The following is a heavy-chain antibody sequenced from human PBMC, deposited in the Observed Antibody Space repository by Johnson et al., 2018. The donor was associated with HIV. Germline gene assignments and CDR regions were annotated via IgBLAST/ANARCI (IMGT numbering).Heavy chain of an antibody. Sequence: QVQLVEYGGGVVQPGRSLRLSCAASGFSFSSYAMHWVRQAPGKGLEWVAVVSYDGSERYYADSVKGRFTISRDSSKNTLYLQMNSLRAEDTAVYYCARGGRWGWRGNDAFDIWGQGTMVTVSS. CDR1: GFSFSSYA. V-gene: IGHV3-30*04. J-gene: IGHJ3*02. CDR2: VSYDGSER. CDR3: ARGGRWGWRGNDAFDI. D-gene: IGHD3-3*01.